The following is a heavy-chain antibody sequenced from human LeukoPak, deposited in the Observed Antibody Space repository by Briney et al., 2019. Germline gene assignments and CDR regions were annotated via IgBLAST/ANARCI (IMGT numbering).Heavy chain of an antibody. D-gene: IGHD2-2*01. CDR2: ISNSGDRT. J-gene: IGHJ4*02. CDR3: AKDRYCSSASCYRRYFDY. Sequence: AGGSLRLSCAASGFAFSTYAMSWLRQAPGKGLEWVSSISNSGDRTYYADSVKGRLTMSRDNSKNTLYLQMSSLSAEDTAVYFCAKDRYCSSASCYRRYFDYWGQGTLVTVSS. V-gene: IGHV3-23*01. CDR1: GFAFSTYA.